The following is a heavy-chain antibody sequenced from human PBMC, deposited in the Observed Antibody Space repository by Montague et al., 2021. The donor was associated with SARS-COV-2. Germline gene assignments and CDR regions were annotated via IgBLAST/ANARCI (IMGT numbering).Heavy chain of an antibody. Sequence: SETLSLTCTVSGGSISSYYWSWIRQPPGKGLEWIGDIYHSGSSNYNPSLKSRVTISIDTSKNQFSLNLNSVTAADGAVYYCASPGGYCSGGSCYYVYWGQGTLVTVSS. CDR3: ASPGGYCSGGSCYYVY. CDR2: IYHSGSS. V-gene: IGHV4-59*01. D-gene: IGHD2-15*01. CDR1: GGSISSYY. J-gene: IGHJ4*02.